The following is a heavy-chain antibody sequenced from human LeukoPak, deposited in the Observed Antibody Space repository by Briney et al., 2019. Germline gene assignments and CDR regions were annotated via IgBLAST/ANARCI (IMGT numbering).Heavy chain of an antibody. CDR2: IRSDGSTT. J-gene: IGHJ4*01. V-gene: IGHV3-74*01. CDR1: RLTFSNFW. CDR3: IRDWRNLAFDH. Sequence: GGSLRLSCVESRLTFSNFWMHWVRQAPGKGLVWVSRIRSDGSTTDYADSVKGRFTISRDNAKNTLYLQMNSLRAEDTAVYYCIRDWRNLAFDHWGHGTLVTVSS. D-gene: IGHD3-3*01.